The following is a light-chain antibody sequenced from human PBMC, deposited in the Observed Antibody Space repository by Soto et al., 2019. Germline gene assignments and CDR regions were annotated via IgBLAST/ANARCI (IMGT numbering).Light chain of an antibody. CDR1: QSISSY. CDR3: QQSYSTLP. J-gene: IGKJ4*01. V-gene: IGKV1-39*01. CDR2: AAS. Sequence: DIQMTQSPSSLSASVGDRVTITCRASQSISSYLNWYQQKPGKAPKLPIYAASSLQSGVPSRFSGSGSGTDFTLTISSLQPEDFATYYCQQSYSTLPFGGGTKVEIK.